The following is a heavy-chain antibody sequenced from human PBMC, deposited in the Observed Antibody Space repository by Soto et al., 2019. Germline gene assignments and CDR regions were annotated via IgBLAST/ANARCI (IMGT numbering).Heavy chain of an antibody. CDR3: ALALGPTTGPDY. CDR2: IFNSGTT. D-gene: IGHD1-26*01. V-gene: IGHV4-31*02. J-gene: IGHJ4*02. CDR1: GASTVSHYH. Sequence: QVQLQESGPGLVKPSQTLSLTCSVSGASTVSHYHWTWIRQPPGKGLEWMGYIFNSGTTFYNPSLTSRLSISMDTSGNHFSLELRSVTAADTAVYYCALALGPTTGPDYWGQGTLVTVSS.